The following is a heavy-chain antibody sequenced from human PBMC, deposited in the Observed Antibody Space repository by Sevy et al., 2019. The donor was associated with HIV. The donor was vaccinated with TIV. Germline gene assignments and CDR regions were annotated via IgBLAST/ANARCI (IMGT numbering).Heavy chain of an antibody. J-gene: IGHJ5*02. V-gene: IGHV1-2*02. CDR1: GYTFNDYY. CDR3: ARVFDYDTSGYYPFDP. D-gene: IGHD3-22*01. CDR2: INSKSGGT. Sequence: ASVKVSCKASGYTFNDYYIHWVRQAPGQGLEWMGWINSKSGGTSYVQKFQGRVTMTRDTSISTAYMELSRLRSDDTAVYYCARVFDYDTSGYYPFDPWGQGTLVTVSS.